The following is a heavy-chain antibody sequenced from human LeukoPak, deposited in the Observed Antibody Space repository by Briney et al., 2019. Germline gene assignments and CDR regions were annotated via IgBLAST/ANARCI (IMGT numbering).Heavy chain of an antibody. CDR1: GGSFSGYY. J-gene: IGHJ3*02. V-gene: IGHV4-34*01. D-gene: IGHD3-10*01. Sequence: SETLSLTCAVYGGSFSGYYWSWIRQPPGKGLEWIGSIYYSGSTNYNPSLKSRVTISVDTSKNQFSLKLSSVTAADTAVYYCARRPYYYASGAFDIWGQGTMVTVSS. CDR3: ARRPYYYASGAFDI. CDR2: IYYSGST.